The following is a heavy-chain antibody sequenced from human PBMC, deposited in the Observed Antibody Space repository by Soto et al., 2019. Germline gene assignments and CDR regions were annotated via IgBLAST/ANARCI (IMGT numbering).Heavy chain of an antibody. D-gene: IGHD2-21*02. Sequence: SETLSLTCAVSGYSISSSNWWGWIRQPPGKGLEWIGYIYYSGTTYYNPSLKSRVTMSVDTSKNQFSLRLTSVTAADTAVYYCARDLWGYCGTDCYPLDVWGQGTTVTVSS. CDR2: IYYSGTT. CDR3: ARDLWGYCGTDCYPLDV. CDR1: GYSISSSNW. J-gene: IGHJ6*02. V-gene: IGHV4-28*03.